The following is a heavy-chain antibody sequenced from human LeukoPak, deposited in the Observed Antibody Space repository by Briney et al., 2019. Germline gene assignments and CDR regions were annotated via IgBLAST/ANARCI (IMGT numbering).Heavy chain of an antibody. V-gene: IGHV4-39*01. CDR2: IYYSKNT. Sequence: SETLSLTCTVTGGSISSSSAYWGWIRQPPGKGLEWIGSIYYSKNTYYNPSLKSRVTISADTSKNQFSLTLGSVSATDTAVYYCVSPRGFSYGYFDYWGQGTLATVSS. CDR1: GGSISSSSAY. CDR3: VSPRGFSYGYFDY. D-gene: IGHD5-18*01. J-gene: IGHJ4*02.